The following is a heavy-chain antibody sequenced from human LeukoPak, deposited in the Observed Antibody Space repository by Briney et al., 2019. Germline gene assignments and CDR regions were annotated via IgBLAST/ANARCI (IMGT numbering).Heavy chain of an antibody. Sequence: SETLSLTCTVSGVSISSSSYYWGWIRQPPGKGLEWIGSLYSSGNIFYNPSLKSRVTISVDTSKNRFSLKLSSVTAADTAVYYCARGYDSSGYPFDYWGQGTLVTVSS. CDR3: ARGYDSSGYPFDY. CDR2: LYSSGNI. V-gene: IGHV4-39*01. J-gene: IGHJ4*02. CDR1: GVSISSSSYY. D-gene: IGHD3-22*01.